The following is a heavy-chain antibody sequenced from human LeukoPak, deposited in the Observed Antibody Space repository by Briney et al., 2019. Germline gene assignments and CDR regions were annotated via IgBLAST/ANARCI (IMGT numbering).Heavy chain of an antibody. CDR2: ISSTANAM. Sequence: RGCLRLSRVPSLFTISKFVLNWLRQAPRRGAEWVSFISSTANAMYDAGSVRGRFTNSRDSVRISLFLQMNSLRAEDTAVYYCARVLLAARPYSDYWGQGTLVTVSS. CDR3: ARVLLAARPYSDY. V-gene: IGHV3-48*01. D-gene: IGHD6-6*01. J-gene: IGHJ4*03. CDR1: LFTISKFV.